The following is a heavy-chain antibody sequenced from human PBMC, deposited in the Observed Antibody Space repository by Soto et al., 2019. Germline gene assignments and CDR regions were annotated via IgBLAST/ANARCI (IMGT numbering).Heavy chain of an antibody. D-gene: IGHD4-17*01. V-gene: IGHV4-59*08. CDR1: GGSISTYY. J-gene: IGHJ3*02. CDR3: ARARTVTTKYDAFDI. Sequence: SETLSLTCTVSGGSISTYYWSWYRQPPGKGLEWIGCIYYSGSTNYNPSLKSRVTISVDTSKSQFSLKLSSVTAADTAVYYCARARTVTTKYDAFDIWGRGTMVTVSS. CDR2: IYYSGST.